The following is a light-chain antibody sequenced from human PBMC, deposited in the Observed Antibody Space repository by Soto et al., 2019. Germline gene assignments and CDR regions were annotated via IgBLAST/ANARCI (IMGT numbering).Light chain of an antibody. J-gene: IGKJ1*01. V-gene: IGKV3-20*01. Sequence: EIVLTQSPGSLSLSPGERATLSCRASQSVDSSFFAWYQKKPGQAPRLLIYGASKRPTGIPDRFSGSGCGTCLTITMSRLEPEDFDVYYCQQYVSSVTFGQGTKVEMK. CDR3: QQYVSSVT. CDR2: GAS. CDR1: QSVDSSF.